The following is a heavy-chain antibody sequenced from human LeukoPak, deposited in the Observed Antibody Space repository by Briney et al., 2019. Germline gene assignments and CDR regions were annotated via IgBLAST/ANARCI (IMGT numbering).Heavy chain of an antibody. Sequence: SETLSLTCTVSGGSISTYYWSWIRQPPGKGLEWIGSIYYSGSTYYNPSLKSRVTISVDTSKNQFSLKLSSVTAADTAVYYCARKTYYYDSSGLIHWYFDLWGRGTLVTVSS. D-gene: IGHD3-22*01. J-gene: IGHJ2*01. V-gene: IGHV4-59*05. CDR3: ARKTYYYDSSGLIHWYFDL. CDR2: IYYSGST. CDR1: GGSISTYY.